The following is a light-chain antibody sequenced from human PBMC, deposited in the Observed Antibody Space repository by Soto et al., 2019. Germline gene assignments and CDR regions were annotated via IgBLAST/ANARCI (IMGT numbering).Light chain of an antibody. V-gene: IGLV2-8*01. Sequence: QSALTQPPSASGSPGQSVTISCTGSSSDVGGYNYVSWYQQHPGKAPKLMIYEVSKRTSGVPDRLSGSKSGNTASLTVSGLQAEKEADDYCSSYGGSNTVVFGGGTKLTVL. CDR3: SSYGGSNTVV. CDR1: SSDVGGYNY. J-gene: IGLJ2*01. CDR2: EVS.